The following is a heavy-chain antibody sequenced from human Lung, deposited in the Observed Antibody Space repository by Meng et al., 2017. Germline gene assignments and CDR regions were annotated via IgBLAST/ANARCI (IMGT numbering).Heavy chain of an antibody. CDR1: GSPFSSHS. J-gene: IGHJ4*02. CDR3: ARGRVVVAATPSDY. D-gene: IGHD2-15*01. CDR2: ISSSSA. V-gene: IGHV3-21*01. Sequence: EAQLVESGGGLLQPVGSLTLSCAACGSPFSSHSRNWVRQAPGKGLEWVSAISSSSAYADSVKGRFTISRENAKNSLYLKMNSLRAEDTDVYYCARGRVVVAATPSDYWGQGTLVTVSS.